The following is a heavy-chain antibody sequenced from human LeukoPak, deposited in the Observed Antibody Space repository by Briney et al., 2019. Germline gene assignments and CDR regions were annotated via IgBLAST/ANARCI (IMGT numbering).Heavy chain of an antibody. CDR2: SSPTGGIT. CDR3: ARVPEVTARPCDS. V-gene: IGHV4-34*01. D-gene: IGHD2-21*02. J-gene: IGHJ5*02. CDR1: GGSFSGYY. Sequence: SETLSLTCAVYGGSFSGYYWTLIRQPPGRGLEWIGESSPTGGITCYNPSLRGRATISVASSKMQFSLKLTSVTGADTGVYYCARVPEVTARPCDSWGPGSLVTVSS.